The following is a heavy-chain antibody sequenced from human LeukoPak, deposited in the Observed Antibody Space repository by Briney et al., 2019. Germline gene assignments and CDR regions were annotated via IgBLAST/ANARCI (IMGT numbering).Heavy chain of an antibody. V-gene: IGHV3-15*01. CDR1: GFTFSNVR. CDR3: VTGGHYFGT. J-gene: IGHJ5*02. CDR2: IKRKSDGGTP. Sequence: PGGSLRLSCAASGFTFSNVRMSWVRHAPGKGLEWVGRIKRKSDGGTPDYAAPVKGRFTTSRDDSINTLYLQMNSLKTDDTAVYHCVTGGHYFGTWGQGTLVTVSS. D-gene: IGHD3-10*01.